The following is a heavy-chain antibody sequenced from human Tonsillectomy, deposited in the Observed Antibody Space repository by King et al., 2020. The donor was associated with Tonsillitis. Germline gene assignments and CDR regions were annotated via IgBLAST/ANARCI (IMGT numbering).Heavy chain of an antibody. CDR1: GFTFTNYA. V-gene: IGHV3-30-3*01. CDR2: ISYDGSNE. J-gene: IGHJ4*02. CDR3: ARSAWEWIQLWLVSN. Sequence: QLVQSGGGVVQPGRSLRLSCAASGFTFTNYAMHWVRQAPGKGLEWVALISYDGSNEYYADSVKGRFTISRDNFKNTLFLQMNSLTSEDTAVYYCARSAWEWIQLWLVSNWGQGTLVTVSS. D-gene: IGHD5-18*01.